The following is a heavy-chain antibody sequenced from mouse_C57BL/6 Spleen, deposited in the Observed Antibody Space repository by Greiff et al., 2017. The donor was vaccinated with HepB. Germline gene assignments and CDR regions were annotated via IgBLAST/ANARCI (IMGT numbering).Heavy chain of an antibody. J-gene: IGHJ2*01. CDR1: GFTFSSYA. D-gene: IGHD5-5*01. CDR3: ARERGVYLYYFDY. V-gene: IGHV5-4*01. CDR2: ISDGGSYT. Sequence: EVQRVESGGGLVKPGGSLKLSCAASGFTFSSYAMSWVRQTPEKRLEWVATISDGGSYTYYPDNVKGRFTISRDNAKNNLYLQMSHLKSEDTAMYYCARERGVYLYYFDYWGQGTTLTVSS.